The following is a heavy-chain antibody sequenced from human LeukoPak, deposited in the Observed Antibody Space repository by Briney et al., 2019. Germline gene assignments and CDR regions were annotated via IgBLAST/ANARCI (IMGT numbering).Heavy chain of an antibody. CDR2: ITDSSGGSS. J-gene: IGHJ4*02. D-gene: IGHD2-8*01. Sequence: GGSLRLSCAASRFTFSNYAMSWVRQAPGKGLEWVSTITDSSGGSSYYADSEKGRFTISRDNSKNTLYLQMNSLRAEDTAVYYCAKVPYCTNGLCYTRYYFDYWGQGTLVTVSS. CDR3: AKVPYCTNGLCYTRYYFDY. V-gene: IGHV3-23*01. CDR1: RFTFSNYA.